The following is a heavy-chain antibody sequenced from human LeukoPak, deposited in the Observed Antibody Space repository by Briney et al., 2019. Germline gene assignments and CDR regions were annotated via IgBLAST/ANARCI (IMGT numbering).Heavy chain of an antibody. D-gene: IGHD1-26*01. CDR2: IRSKAYGGTT. CDR3: TRVRWELPRPHAFDI. CDR1: GFTFGDYA. J-gene: IGHJ3*02. V-gene: IGHV3-49*03. Sequence: PGGSLRPSCTASGFTFGDYAMSWFRQAPGKGLEWVGFIRSKAYGGTTEYAASVKGRFTISRDDSKSIAYLQMNSLKTEDTAVYYCTRVRWELPRPHAFDIWGQGTMVTVSS.